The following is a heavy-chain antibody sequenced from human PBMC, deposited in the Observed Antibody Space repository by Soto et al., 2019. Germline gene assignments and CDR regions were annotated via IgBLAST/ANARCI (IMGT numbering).Heavy chain of an antibody. D-gene: IGHD2-15*01. Sequence: SVKVSCKASGGSLSTNPISCVRQAPGQGLEWMGGTGSGTGPGNHAQKFQGRLTVTADKSTSTVYMELTNLSSEDTAVYYCARRHSGGFFRFFDSWGQGTLVTVSS. CDR1: GGSLSTNP. CDR2: TGSGTGPG. J-gene: IGHJ4*02. V-gene: IGHV1-69*06. CDR3: ARRHSGGFFRFFDS.